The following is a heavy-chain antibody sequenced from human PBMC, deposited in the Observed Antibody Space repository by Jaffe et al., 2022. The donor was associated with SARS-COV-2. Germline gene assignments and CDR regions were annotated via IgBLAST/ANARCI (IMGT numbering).Heavy chain of an antibody. CDR3: ARGWSHANDY. CDR2: ITHSGST. D-gene: IGHD1-1*01. Sequence: QVQLQQWGAGLLKPSETLSLTCAVYGGSFSGYYWSWIRQPPGKGLEWIGEITHSGSTNYNPSLKSRVTISIDTSKNQFSLKLSSVTAADTAVYYCARGWSHANDYWGQGTLVTVSS. J-gene: IGHJ4*02. CDR1: GGSFSGYY. V-gene: IGHV4-34*01.